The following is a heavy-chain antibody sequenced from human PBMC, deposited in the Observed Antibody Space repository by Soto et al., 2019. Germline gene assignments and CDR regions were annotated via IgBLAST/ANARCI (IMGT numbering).Heavy chain of an antibody. CDR2: ISAYNGNT. Sequence: QVQLVQSGAEVKKPGASVKVSCKASGYTFTSYGISWVRQAPGQGLEWMGWISAYNGNTNYAQKLQGRVTMTTDTSTSTADMERRSLRSDDTAVYYCASDRSVAGAYILDYWGQGTLVTVSS. D-gene: IGHD6-19*01. V-gene: IGHV1-18*01. J-gene: IGHJ4*02. CDR1: GYTFTSYG. CDR3: ASDRSVAGAYILDY.